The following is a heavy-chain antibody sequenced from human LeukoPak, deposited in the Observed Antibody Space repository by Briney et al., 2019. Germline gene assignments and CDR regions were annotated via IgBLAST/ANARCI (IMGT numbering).Heavy chain of an antibody. Sequence: PSETLSLTCAVYGGSFSGYYWSWIRQPPGKGLEWIGEINHSGSTNYNPSPKSRVTIPVDTSKNQFSLKLSSVTAADTAVYYCARGPDIVVVPAALPMGDNWFDPWGQGTLVTVSS. CDR1: GGSFSGYY. CDR2: INHSGST. J-gene: IGHJ5*02. V-gene: IGHV4-34*01. CDR3: ARGPDIVVVPAALPMGDNWFDP. D-gene: IGHD2-2*01.